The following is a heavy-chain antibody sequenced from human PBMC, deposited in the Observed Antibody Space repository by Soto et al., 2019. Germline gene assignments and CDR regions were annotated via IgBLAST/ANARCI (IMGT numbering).Heavy chain of an antibody. Sequence: VASVKVSCKASGGTFSSYAISWVRQAPGQGLEWMGGIIPIFGTADYAQKFQGRVTITADESTSTAYMELRSLRSDDTAVYYCARGYQKYYYDSSGYPPLDYWGQGTLVTVSS. V-gene: IGHV1-69*13. CDR1: GGTFSSYA. D-gene: IGHD3-22*01. CDR3: ARGYQKYYYDSSGYPPLDY. J-gene: IGHJ4*02. CDR2: IIPIFGTA.